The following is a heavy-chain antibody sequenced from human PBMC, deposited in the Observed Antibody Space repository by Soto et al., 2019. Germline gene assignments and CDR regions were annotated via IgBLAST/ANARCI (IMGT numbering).Heavy chain of an antibody. CDR2: IIPIFGTA. Sequence: SVKVSCKASGGTFSSYSISWVRQAPGQGLEWMGGIIPIFGTANYAQKFQGRVTITADESTSTAYMELSSLRSEDTAVYYCATSRGTDYNWFDPWGQGTLVTVSS. D-gene: IGHD1-1*01. CDR3: ATSRGTDYNWFDP. CDR1: GGTFSSYS. J-gene: IGHJ5*02. V-gene: IGHV1-69*13.